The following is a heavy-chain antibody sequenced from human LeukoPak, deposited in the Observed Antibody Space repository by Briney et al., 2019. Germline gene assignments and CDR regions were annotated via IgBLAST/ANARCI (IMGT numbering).Heavy chain of an antibody. CDR1: GFTFRDHW. Sequence: GGSLRLSCAASGFTFRDHWMHWVRQAPGKGLVWVSRLHSDGSNTTYADSVKGRFTISRDNAKNTLYLQMNSLRAEDTAVYYCARLSGYSSIDYWGQGALVTVSP. D-gene: IGHD6-13*01. V-gene: IGHV3-74*01. CDR3: ARLSGYSSIDY. J-gene: IGHJ4*02. CDR2: LHSDGSNT.